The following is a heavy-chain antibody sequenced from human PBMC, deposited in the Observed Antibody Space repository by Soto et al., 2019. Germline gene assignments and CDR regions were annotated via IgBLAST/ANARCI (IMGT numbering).Heavy chain of an antibody. J-gene: IGHJ5*01. V-gene: IGHV4-31*03. CDR1: GGSISTGVWY. CDR3: ARVSAGGTRWFDS. CDR2: IYYRGTT. D-gene: IGHD6-13*01. Sequence: QVQLQESGPGLVKPSQTLSLTCSVSGGSISTGVWYWSWVREHPGKGLEWIGDIYYRGTTSYNPSLGSRVTISRDTSKHQVSLKVNSVTAADTAVYYCARVSAGGTRWFDSWGQGIRVTVPS.